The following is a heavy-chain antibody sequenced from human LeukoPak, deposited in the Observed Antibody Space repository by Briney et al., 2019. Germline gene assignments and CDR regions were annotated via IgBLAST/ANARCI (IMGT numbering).Heavy chain of an antibody. V-gene: IGHV3-23*01. Sequence: GGSLRLSCAASGFTFSSYAMSWVRQAPGKGLEWVSGISGSGGSTYYADSVKGRFTISRDNSKNTLYLQMNSLRAEDTAVYYCARPSTAGIAAAGLKYWGQGNLVTVSS. CDR1: GFTFSSYA. J-gene: IGHJ4*02. CDR2: ISGSGGST. CDR3: ARPSTAGIAAAGLKY. D-gene: IGHD6-13*01.